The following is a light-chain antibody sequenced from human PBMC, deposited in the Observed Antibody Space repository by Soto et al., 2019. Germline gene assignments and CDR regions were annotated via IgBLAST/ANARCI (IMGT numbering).Light chain of an antibody. CDR3: QSYDISLSVVV. V-gene: IGLV1-40*01. CDR2: GNS. J-gene: IGLJ2*01. Sequence: QSVLTQPPSVSGAQGQRVTISCTGSSSNIGAGYDVHWYQQLPGTAPKLLIYGNSNRPSGVPDRFSGSKSGTSASLAITGLQAEDEADYYCQSYDISLSVVVFGGGTKITVL. CDR1: SSNIGAGYD.